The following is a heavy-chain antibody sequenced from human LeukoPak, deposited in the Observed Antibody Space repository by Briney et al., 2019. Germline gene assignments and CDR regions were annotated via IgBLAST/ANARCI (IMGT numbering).Heavy chain of an antibody. CDR1: GFTVSSVA. V-gene: IGHV3-23*01. CDR2: ISATGGST. Sequence: GGSLRLSCSVSGFTVSSVAMTWVRQAPGKGLEWVSTISATGGSTYYADSVQGRFTISRDNSKNTLYLQITSLRPEDTAVYYCTILLRVGGTNEAYDIWGQGTMITVSS. D-gene: IGHD1-26*01. J-gene: IGHJ3*02. CDR3: TILLRVGGTNEAYDI.